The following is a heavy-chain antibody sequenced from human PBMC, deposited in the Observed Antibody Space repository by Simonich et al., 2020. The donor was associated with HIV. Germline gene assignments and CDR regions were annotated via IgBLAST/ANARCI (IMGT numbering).Heavy chain of an antibody. V-gene: IGHV3-9*01. Sequence: EVQLVESGGGLVQPGRSLRLSCAASGFTFYDYAMIWVRQAPGRGREGVSGMSCNSGSIGYADSVKGRFTISRDNAKNSLYLQMNSLRAEDTALYYCAKDKGAYYGSGSPVYWGQGTLVTVSS. CDR2: MSCNSGSI. D-gene: IGHD3-10*01. CDR3: AKDKGAYYGSGSPVY. CDR1: GFTFYDYA. J-gene: IGHJ4*02.